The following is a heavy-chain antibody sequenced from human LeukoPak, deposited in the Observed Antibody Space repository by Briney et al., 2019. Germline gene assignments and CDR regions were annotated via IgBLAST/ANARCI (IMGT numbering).Heavy chain of an antibody. CDR1: GFTFSSYG. CDR2: ISGSGGST. D-gene: IGHD3-22*01. CDR3: AKDYRYDSSGYQPQPFDY. Sequence: PGGSLRLSCAASGFTFSSYGMSWVRQAPGKGLEWVSAISGSGGSTYYADSVKGRFTISRDNSKNTLYLQMNSLRAEDTAVYYCAKDYRYDSSGYQPQPFDYWGQGTLVTVSS. J-gene: IGHJ4*02. V-gene: IGHV3-23*01.